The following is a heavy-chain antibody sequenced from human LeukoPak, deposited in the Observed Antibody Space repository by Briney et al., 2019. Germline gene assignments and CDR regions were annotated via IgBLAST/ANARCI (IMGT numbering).Heavy chain of an antibody. D-gene: IGHD1-20*01. Sequence: GVSLTLSCAASGFIFSCYNMNWVRQAPGRRLEWISYIGLASGFTSYADSVKGRFTIYSDTATNSLYLHMHSLRAEDTGVYDCARDHNWAFDYWGQGALVTVSS. V-gene: IGHV3-21*05. CDR1: GFIFSCYN. CDR3: ARDHNWAFDY. J-gene: IGHJ4*02. CDR2: IGLASGFT.